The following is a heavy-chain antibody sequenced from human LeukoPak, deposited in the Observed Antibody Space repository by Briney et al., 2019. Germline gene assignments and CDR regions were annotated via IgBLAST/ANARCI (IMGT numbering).Heavy chain of an antibody. Sequence: GESLKISCKGSGYSFTNYWIGWVRQMPGKGLEWMGIIYPADADTRYSPSLQGQVIISVDKSITTASLQWSSLKASDTATYYCARRREGGFDIWGQGTRVTVSS. CDR1: GYSFTNYW. D-gene: IGHD2-15*01. CDR2: IYPADADT. J-gene: IGHJ3*02. V-gene: IGHV5-51*01. CDR3: ARRREGGFDI.